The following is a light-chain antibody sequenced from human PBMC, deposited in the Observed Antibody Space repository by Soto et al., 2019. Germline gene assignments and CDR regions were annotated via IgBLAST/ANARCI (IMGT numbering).Light chain of an antibody. Sequence: DIQLTQSPSFLSASVGDRVTITCLASQGFSNSLAWYQQKPGKAPKLLIYAASTLQSGVPSRCSGSGSGTEFTLTISSLQPEDFATYYCQQPDRDPCTFGQGNKWEIK. CDR2: AAS. CDR3: QQPDRDPCT. J-gene: IGKJ2*02. CDR1: QGFSNS. V-gene: IGKV1-9*01.